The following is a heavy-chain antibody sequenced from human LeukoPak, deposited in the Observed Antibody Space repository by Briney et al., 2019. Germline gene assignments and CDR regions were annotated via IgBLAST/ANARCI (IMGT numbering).Heavy chain of an antibody. V-gene: IGHV4-30-2*01. D-gene: IGHD5-12*01. CDR2: ICHSGST. Sequence: SETLSLTCAVSGGYISSGGYSWSWVRQPPGEGLEWVGYICHSGSTYYNPSLQSRVTISLDRSKNQFSLKLSSMTAADTAVYYCASGNTGYDRDSFDIWGQGTMVTVSS. J-gene: IGHJ3*02. CDR3: ASGNTGYDRDSFDI. CDR1: GGYISSGGYS.